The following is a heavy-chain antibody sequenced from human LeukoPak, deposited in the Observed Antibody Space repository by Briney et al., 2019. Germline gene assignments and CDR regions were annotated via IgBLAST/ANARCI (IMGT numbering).Heavy chain of an antibody. J-gene: IGHJ4*02. D-gene: IGHD5-18*01. V-gene: IGHV1-2*04. CDR2: INPNSGGT. CDR1: GYTFTGYY. CDR3: ARGVRTAMVPFDY. Sequence: ASVKVSCKASGYTFTGYYMHWVRQAPGQGLEWMGWINPNSGGTTYAQKFQGWVTMTRDTSISTAYMELSRLRSDDTAVYYCARGVRTAMVPFDYWGQGTQVTVSS.